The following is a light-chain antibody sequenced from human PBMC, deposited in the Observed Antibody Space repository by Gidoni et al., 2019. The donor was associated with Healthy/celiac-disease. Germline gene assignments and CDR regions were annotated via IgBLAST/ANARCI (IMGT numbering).Light chain of an antibody. CDR2: GAS. Sequence: IVMTQSPATLSVSPGERATLSCRASQSGSSNLAWYQQKPGQAPRILIYGASTRATSIPARFSGSGCGTEFSLTISSRQSEDFAVYYCQQYNNWHPYTFGQGTKLEIK. V-gene: IGKV3-15*01. J-gene: IGKJ2*01. CDR1: QSGSSN. CDR3: QQYNNWHPYT.